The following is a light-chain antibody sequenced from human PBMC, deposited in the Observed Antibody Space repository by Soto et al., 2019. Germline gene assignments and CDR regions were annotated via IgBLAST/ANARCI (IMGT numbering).Light chain of an antibody. J-gene: IGLJ1*01. CDR2: EVV. V-gene: IGLV2-8*01. CDR1: KSDIGVYDF. Sequence: QSALTQPPSASGSPGQSVTISCTGTKSDIGVYDFVSWYQHHPGKAPRLIIYEVVQRPSGVPDRFSGSKSGNTASLTVSGLQAADEADSFCKSYDGRNAYVFGSGTKVTVL. CDR3: KSYDGRNAYV.